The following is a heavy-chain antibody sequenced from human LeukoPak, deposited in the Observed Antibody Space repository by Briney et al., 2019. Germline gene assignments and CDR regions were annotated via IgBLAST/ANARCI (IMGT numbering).Heavy chain of an antibody. Sequence: PGGSLRPSCAASGFTFSSYWMSWVRQAPGKGLEWVANIKQDGSEKYYVDSVKGRFTISRDNAKNSLYLQMNSLRAEDTAVYYCAREIGYDSSGYYGGTDWFDPWGQGTLVTVSS. CDR1: GFTFSSYW. CDR3: AREIGYDSSGYYGGTDWFDP. V-gene: IGHV3-7*01. J-gene: IGHJ5*02. D-gene: IGHD3-22*01. CDR2: IKQDGSEK.